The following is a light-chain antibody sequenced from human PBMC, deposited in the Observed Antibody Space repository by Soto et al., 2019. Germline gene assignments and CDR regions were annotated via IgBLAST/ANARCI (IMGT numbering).Light chain of an antibody. Sequence: DIQMTQSPSTLSSSFGDTVTITCRASQSISTSLAWYQQKPGKAPNLLISGASTLEEGVPSRFRGSGSGTEFTLTITSMQTDDFATYYCQQYITYSTFGQGTKVDIK. CDR1: QSISTS. J-gene: IGKJ1*01. V-gene: IGKV1-5*01. CDR2: GAS. CDR3: QQYITYST.